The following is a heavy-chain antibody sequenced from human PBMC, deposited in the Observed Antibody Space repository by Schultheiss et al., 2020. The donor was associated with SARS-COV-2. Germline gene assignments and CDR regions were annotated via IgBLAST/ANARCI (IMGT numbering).Heavy chain of an antibody. CDR2: IWYDGSKK. V-gene: IGHV3-33*08. CDR1: GFTFSSFG. CDR3: ARGRSGYYDPFYYGMDV. D-gene: IGHD5-12*01. Sequence: GGSLRLSCAASGFTFSSFGIHWVRQAPGKGLEWVAAIWYDGSKKYYADSVKGRFTISRDNSKNTLYLQINNLRADDTALYYCARGRSGYYDPFYYGMDVWGQGTAVTVSS. J-gene: IGHJ6*02.